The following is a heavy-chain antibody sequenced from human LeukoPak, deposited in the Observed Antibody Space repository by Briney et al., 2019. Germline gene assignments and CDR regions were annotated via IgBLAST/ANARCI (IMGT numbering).Heavy chain of an antibody. V-gene: IGHV4-59*08. CDR2: IYYSGST. CDR3: ARMVGWGARRYYYYYMDV. Sequence: PSETLSLTCTVSGGSISSYYWSWIRQPPGKGLEWIGYIYYSGSTNYNPSLKSRVTMSVDTSMNQFSLRLTSVTAADTAVYYCARMVGWGARRYYYYYMDVWGKGTTVTISS. J-gene: IGHJ6*03. CDR1: GGSISSYY. D-gene: IGHD1-26*01.